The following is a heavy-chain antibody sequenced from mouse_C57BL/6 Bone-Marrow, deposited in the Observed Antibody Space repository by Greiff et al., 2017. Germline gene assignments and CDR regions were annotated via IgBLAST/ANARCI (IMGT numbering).Heavy chain of an antibody. D-gene: IGHD1-1*01. V-gene: IGHV1-64*01. J-gene: IGHJ2*01. Sequence: VQLQQPGAELVKPGASVKLSCKASGYTFTSYWMHWVKQRPGQGLEWIGMIHPNSGSTNYNEKFKSKDTLTVDKSSSTAYMQLSSLTSEDSAVYYCARTIITTVVATGYFDYWGQGTTLTVSS. CDR3: ARTIITTVVATGYFDY. CDR2: IHPNSGST. CDR1: GYTFTSYW.